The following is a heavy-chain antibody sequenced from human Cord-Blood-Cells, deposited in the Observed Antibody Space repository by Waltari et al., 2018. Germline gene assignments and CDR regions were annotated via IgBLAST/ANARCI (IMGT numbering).Heavy chain of an antibody. CDR3: ARNYGDYTPYYYYYMDV. J-gene: IGHJ6*03. CDR1: GGTFSSYA. V-gene: IGHV1-69*09. CDR2: IIPILGIA. Sequence: QVQLVQSGAAVKKPGSSVKVSCKASGGTFSSYAISWVRQAPGQGLEWMGRIIPILGIANYAQKFQGRVTITADKSTSTAYMELSSLRSEDTAVYYCARNYGDYTPYYYYYMDVWGKGTTVTVSS. D-gene: IGHD4-17*01.